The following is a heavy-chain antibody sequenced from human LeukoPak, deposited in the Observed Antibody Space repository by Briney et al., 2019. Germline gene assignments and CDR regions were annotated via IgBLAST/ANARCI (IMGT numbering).Heavy chain of an antibody. J-gene: IGHJ4*02. CDR3: ASDYDSSFDY. CDR2: ITSSSSYL. CDR1: GFTFRSYS. V-gene: IGHV3-21*01. Sequence: PGGSLRLSCAASGFTFRSYSMNWVRQSPGKGLEWVSSITSSSSYLFYADSVQGRFTISRDNVKNSLYLQMNSLRAEDTAVYYCASDYDSSFDYWGQGTLVTVSS. D-gene: IGHD5-12*01.